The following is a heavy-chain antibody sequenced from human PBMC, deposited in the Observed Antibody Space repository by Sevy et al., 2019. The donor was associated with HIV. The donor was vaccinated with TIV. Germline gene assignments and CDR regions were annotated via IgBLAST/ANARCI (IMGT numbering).Heavy chain of an antibody. CDR3: AADSYCGGDCLSGDYYYGMDV. D-gene: IGHD2-21*01. J-gene: IGHJ6*02. CDR1: GFTFTSSA. V-gene: IGHV1-58*01. CDR2: IVVGSGNT. Sequence: ASVKVSCKASGFTFTSSAVQWVRQARGQHLEWIGWIVVGSGNTNYAQKFQERVTITRDMSTSTAYMGLSSLRSEDTAVYYCAADSYCGGDCLSGDYYYGMDVWGQGTTVTVSS.